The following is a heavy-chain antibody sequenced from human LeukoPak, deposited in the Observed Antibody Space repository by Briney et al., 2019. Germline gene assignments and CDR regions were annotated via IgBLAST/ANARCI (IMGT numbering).Heavy chain of an antibody. V-gene: IGHV3-23*01. Sequence: GGSLRLSCAASGFTFSNYAMTWVRQTPGKGLEWVSAIGGSGVDTDYSDSVKGRFTISRDNSKNTLYLQMNSLRAEDTAVYYCAKDVYDFWSGYYSSWFDYWGQGTLVTVSS. D-gene: IGHD3-3*01. J-gene: IGHJ4*02. CDR2: IGGSGVDT. CDR1: GFTFSNYA. CDR3: AKDVYDFWSGYYSSWFDY.